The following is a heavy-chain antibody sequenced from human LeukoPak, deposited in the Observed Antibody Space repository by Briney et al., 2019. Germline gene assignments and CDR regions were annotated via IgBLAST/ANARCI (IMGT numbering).Heavy chain of an antibody. CDR3: ARDYGYSSGWYRYYYYGMDV. CDR2: ISYDGSNK. J-gene: IGHJ6*02. D-gene: IGHD6-19*01. Sequence: PGGSLRLSCAASGFTFSSYAVHWVRQAPGKGLEWVAVISYDGSNKYYADSVKGRFTISRDNSKNTLYLQMNSLRAEDTAVYYCARDYGYSSGWYRYYYYGMDVWGQGTTVTVSS. V-gene: IGHV3-30-3*01. CDR1: GFTFSSYA.